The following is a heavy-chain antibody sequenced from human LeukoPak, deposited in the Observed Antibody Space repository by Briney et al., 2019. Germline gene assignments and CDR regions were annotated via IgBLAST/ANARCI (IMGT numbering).Heavy chain of an antibody. CDR2: VRGDGSNE. V-gene: IGHV3-30*02. CDR3: AKDRPVTTWGFDY. CDR1: GFTFSDYG. J-gene: IGHJ4*02. D-gene: IGHD4-17*01. Sequence: PGGSLRLSCAASGFTFSDYGMHWVRQAPGQGLEWVAFVRGDGSNEYYPDSVKGRFTISRDNSKNTLYLQMNSLRAEDTAVYYCAKDRPVTTWGFDYWGQGTLVTVSS.